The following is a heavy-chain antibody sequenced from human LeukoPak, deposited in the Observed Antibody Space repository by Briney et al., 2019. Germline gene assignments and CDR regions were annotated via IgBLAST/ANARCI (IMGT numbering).Heavy chain of an antibody. CDR3: ARHAYGDYYFDY. D-gene: IGHD4-17*01. J-gene: IGHJ4*02. CDR2: INHSGST. Sequence: PSETLSLTCAVYGGSFSGYYWSWIRQPPGKGLEWIGEINHSGSTNYNPSLKSRVTISVDTSKNQFSLKLSSVTAADTAVYYCARHAYGDYYFDYWGQGTLVTVSS. CDR1: GGSFSGYY. V-gene: IGHV4-34*01.